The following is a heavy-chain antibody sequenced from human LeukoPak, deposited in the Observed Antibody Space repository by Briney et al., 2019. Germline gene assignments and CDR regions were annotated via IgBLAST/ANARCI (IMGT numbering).Heavy chain of an antibody. CDR2: IYYSGST. Sequence: SETLSLTCTVSGGSISSSSYYWGWIRQPPGKGLEWIGSIYYSGSTNYNPSLKSRVTISVDTSKNQFSLKLSSVTAADTAVYYCARVRCGGDCYSALWFDPWGQGTLVTVSS. V-gene: IGHV4-39*07. CDR1: GGSISSSSYY. J-gene: IGHJ5*02. CDR3: ARVRCGGDCYSALWFDP. D-gene: IGHD2-21*02.